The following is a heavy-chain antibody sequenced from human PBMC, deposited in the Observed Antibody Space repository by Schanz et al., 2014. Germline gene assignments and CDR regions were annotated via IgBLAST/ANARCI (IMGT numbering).Heavy chain of an antibody. J-gene: IGHJ4*02. V-gene: IGHV3-13*01. CDR1: GFTLSNSD. CDR2: IGYLGDT. Sequence: EVQLVESGGGLVQPGGSLRLSCAASGFTLSNSDMHWVRQGTGKGLEWVSTIGYLGDTFYPDSVKGRFTVSRDSGQNSVYLQMSSLRAGDAAVDYCARGTDWNLHYWGQGALVTVSS. CDR3: ARGTDWNLHY. D-gene: IGHD1-1*01.